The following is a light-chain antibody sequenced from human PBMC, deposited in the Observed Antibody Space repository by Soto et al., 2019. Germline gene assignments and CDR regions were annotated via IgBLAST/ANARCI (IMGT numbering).Light chain of an antibody. V-gene: IGKV1-5*01. CDR1: QNISKW. Sequence: DVQMTQSPSTLSASVGDRVTITCRASQNISKWLAWYQQKPGRAPNLLIYDASSLQTAVPSRFSGSGSGTEFTLIINSLQSDDFATYHCQQYNHSSFTFGPGTKVDLK. J-gene: IGKJ3*01. CDR2: DAS. CDR3: QQYNHSSFT.